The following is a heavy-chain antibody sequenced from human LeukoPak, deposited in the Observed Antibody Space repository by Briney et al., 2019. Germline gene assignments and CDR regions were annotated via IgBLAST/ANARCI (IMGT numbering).Heavy chain of an antibody. CDR3: ARGGHREYYYYGMDV. CDR1: GFTFSSYG. Sequence: GGSLRLSCAASGFTFSSYGMHWVRQAPGKGLEWVAVIWYDGSNKYYADSVKGRFAISRDNSKNTLYLQMNSLRAEDTAVYYCARGGHREYYYYGMDVWGQGTTVTVSS. V-gene: IGHV3-33*01. CDR2: IWYDGSNK. J-gene: IGHJ6*02.